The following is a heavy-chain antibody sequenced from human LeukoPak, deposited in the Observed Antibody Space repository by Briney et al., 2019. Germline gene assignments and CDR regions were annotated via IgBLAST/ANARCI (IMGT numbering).Heavy chain of an antibody. J-gene: IGHJ4*02. CDR2: IYYRGNT. CDR1: GGSISPYY. D-gene: IGHD6-19*01. Sequence: SETLSLTCTVSGGSISPYYWSWIRQPPGKGLEWIGYIYYRGNTNYNPSLKSRLTISVDTSKNQFSLKLSSVTAADTAVYYCARGLYSSGWALFDYWGQGTLVTVSS. CDR3: ARGLYSSGWALFDY. V-gene: IGHV4-59*01.